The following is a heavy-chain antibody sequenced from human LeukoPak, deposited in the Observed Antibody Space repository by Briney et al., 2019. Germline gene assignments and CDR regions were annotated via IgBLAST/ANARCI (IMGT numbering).Heavy chain of an antibody. V-gene: IGHV1-58*01. CDR3: AAANYDFWSGYPNGMDV. J-gene: IGHJ6*02. D-gene: IGHD3-3*01. CDR1: GFTFISAA. CDR2: IVVGSSNT. Sequence: GASVKVSCKASGFTFISAAVQWVRQARGQRLEWIGWIVVGSSNTNYAQKFRERVTITRDMSTSTAYMELSSLRSEDTAVYYCAAANYDFWSGYPNGMDVWGQGTTVTVSS.